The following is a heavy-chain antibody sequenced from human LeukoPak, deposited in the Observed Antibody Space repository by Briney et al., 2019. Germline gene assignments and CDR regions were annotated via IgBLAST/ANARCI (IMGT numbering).Heavy chain of an antibody. CDR2: IYHRGST. V-gene: IGHV4-4*02. J-gene: IGHJ4*02. Sequence: PSETLSLTCAVSGGSISSSNWGSWVRQPPGKGLEWIGEIYHRGSTNYNPSLKSRVTISVDKSKNQFSLKLSSVTAADTAVYYCARTPYDSSGYRWDYWGQGTLVTVSP. CDR3: ARTPYDSSGYRWDY. D-gene: IGHD3-22*01. CDR1: GGSISSSNW.